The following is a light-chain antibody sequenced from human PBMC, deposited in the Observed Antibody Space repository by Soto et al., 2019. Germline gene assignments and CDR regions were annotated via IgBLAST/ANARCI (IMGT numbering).Light chain of an antibody. Sequence: DIQMTQSPSTLSASVGDRVTITCRASQSISSWLAWYKQKPGKAPKLLIYKASSLESGVPSRFSGSGSGTEFTLTIRSLQPDDFATYYCQQYNSWWTFGQGTKVEI. CDR3: QQYNSWWT. V-gene: IGKV1-5*03. J-gene: IGKJ1*01. CDR2: KAS. CDR1: QSISSW.